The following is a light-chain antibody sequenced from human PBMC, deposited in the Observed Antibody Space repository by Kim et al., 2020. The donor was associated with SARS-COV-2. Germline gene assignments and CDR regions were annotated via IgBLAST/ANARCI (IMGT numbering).Light chain of an antibody. CDR3: SSYTSSTTLV. Sequence: GPSIPISCTGSSGDIGGYDFVSWYQQFPGKAPKLMIYGVTNRPSGVSSRFSGSKSGNTASLIISGLQAEDEADYYCSSYTSSTTLVFGGGTKVTVL. V-gene: IGLV2-14*03. CDR1: SGDIGGYDF. CDR2: GVT. J-gene: IGLJ2*01.